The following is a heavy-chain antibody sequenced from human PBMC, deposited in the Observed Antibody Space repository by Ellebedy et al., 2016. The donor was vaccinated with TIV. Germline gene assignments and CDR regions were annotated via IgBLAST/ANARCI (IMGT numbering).Heavy chain of an antibody. Sequence: SETLSLTXAVYGGSFSGYYWSWIRQPPGKGLEWIGEINHSGSTNYNPSLKSRVTISVDTSKNQFSLKLSSVTAADTAVYYCASGAAAYNLDYWGQGTLVTVSS. CDR3: ASGAAAYNLDY. CDR1: GGSFSGYY. V-gene: IGHV4-34*01. J-gene: IGHJ4*02. CDR2: INHSGST. D-gene: IGHD6-13*01.